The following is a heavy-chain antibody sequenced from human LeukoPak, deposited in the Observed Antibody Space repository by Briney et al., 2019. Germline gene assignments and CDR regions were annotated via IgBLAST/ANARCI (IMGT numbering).Heavy chain of an antibody. D-gene: IGHD3-22*01. J-gene: IGHJ4*02. CDR1: GFTFDAYA. Sequence: GRSLRLSCAASGFTFDAYAMHWVRHAPGKGLEWVSGISWTSGSIDYPDSVKGRFTISRDNAKNSLYLQMNSLRAEDTALYYCAKAGGGYYDSSGYLDYWGQGTLVTVSS. CDR3: AKAGGGYYDSSGYLDY. CDR2: ISWTSGSI. V-gene: IGHV3-9*01.